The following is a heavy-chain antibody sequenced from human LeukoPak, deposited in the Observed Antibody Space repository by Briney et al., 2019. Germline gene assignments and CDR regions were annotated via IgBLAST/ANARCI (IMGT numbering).Heavy chain of an antibody. J-gene: IGHJ3*02. CDR2: IRTSGTTI. CDR1: GFTFSDYY. CDR3: AKDPYYYDSSGYLTLHAFDI. Sequence: GGSLRLSCAASGFTFSDYYMSWIRQAPGKGLEWVSYIRTSGTTIYHADSVKGRFTISRDNAKNSLFLHANSLRAEDTAVYYCAKDPYYYDSSGYLTLHAFDIWGQGTMVTVSS. D-gene: IGHD3-22*01. V-gene: IGHV3-11*04.